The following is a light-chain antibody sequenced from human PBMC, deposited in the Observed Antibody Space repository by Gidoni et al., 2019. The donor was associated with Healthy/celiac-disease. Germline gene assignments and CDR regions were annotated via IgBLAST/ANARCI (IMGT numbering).Light chain of an antibody. CDR3: QQYNSYSPWT. J-gene: IGKJ1*01. Sequence: DIQMTQSPSTLSASVGDRVTITCRASQSISSWLAWYQQKPGKAPKLLIYKASSLESGVPSRFNGSGSGTEFTLTISSLQPDDFATYYCQQYNSYSPWTFXXXTKVEIK. CDR1: QSISSW. CDR2: KAS. V-gene: IGKV1-5*03.